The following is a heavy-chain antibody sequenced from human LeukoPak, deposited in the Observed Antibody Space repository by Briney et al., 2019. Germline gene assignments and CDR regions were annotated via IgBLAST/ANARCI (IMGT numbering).Heavy chain of an antibody. CDR2: INTDGSST. CDR3: TKGGCMSTTCYRRYMDV. Sequence: GGSLRLSCAASGFTFSSYWMHWVRQAPGKGLVWLARINTDGSSTIYADSVKGRFTVSRDNSKNTLYLQMNSLRAEDTAIYYCTKGGCMSTTCYRRYMDVWGKGTTVTVSS. CDR1: GFTFSSYW. J-gene: IGHJ6*03. V-gene: IGHV3-74*01. D-gene: IGHD2-2*02.